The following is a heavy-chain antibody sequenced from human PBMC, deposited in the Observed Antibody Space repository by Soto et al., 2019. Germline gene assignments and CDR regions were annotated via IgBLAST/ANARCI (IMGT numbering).Heavy chain of an antibody. D-gene: IGHD2-2*01. CDR3: ARLAVPAAIEAQYYFDY. CDR2: INHSGST. CDR1: GGSFSGYY. Sequence: PSETLSLTCAVYGGSFSGYYWSWIRQPPGKGLEWIGEINHSGSTNYNPSLKSRVTISVDTSKNQFSLKLSSVTAADTAVYYCARLAVPAAIEAQYYFDYWGQGTLVTAPQ. V-gene: IGHV4-34*01. J-gene: IGHJ4*02.